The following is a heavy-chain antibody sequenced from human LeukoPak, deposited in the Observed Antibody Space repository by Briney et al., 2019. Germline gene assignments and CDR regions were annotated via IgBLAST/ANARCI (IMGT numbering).Heavy chain of an antibody. J-gene: IGHJ4*02. CDR3: ARVGGRQRDY. CDR2: IYYSGST. V-gene: IGHV4-59*01. CDR1: GGSISSYY. Sequence: SETLSLTCTVSGGSISSYYWSWIRQPPGKGLEWIGYIYYSGSTNYNPSLKSRVTISVDTSKNQFSLKLSSVTAADTAVYYCARVGGRQRDYWGQGTLVTVPS. D-gene: IGHD6-25*01.